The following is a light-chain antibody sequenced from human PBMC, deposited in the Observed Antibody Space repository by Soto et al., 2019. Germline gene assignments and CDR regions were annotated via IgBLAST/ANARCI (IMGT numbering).Light chain of an antibody. J-gene: IGKJ5*01. CDR1: QNVRKN. V-gene: IGKV3-15*01. Sequence: ETLMTQSPVALSVSPGERATLSCRARQNVRKNLAWYQQKTGQAPRLLIYGASTRDTGIPARFSGDGSGTEFTLTISRLEPEDFEVYYCQQRSNWPITFGQGTRLEIK. CDR2: GAS. CDR3: QQRSNWPIT.